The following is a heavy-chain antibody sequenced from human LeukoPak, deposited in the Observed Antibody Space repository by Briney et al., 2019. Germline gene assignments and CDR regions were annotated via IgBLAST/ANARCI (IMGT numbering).Heavy chain of an antibody. V-gene: IGHV3-64*01. CDR3: ARASYGYGNNWFDP. CDR2: ISSNGGST. D-gene: IGHD5-18*01. Sequence: GGSLSLSCAASGFTFSSYAMHWVRQAAGKGLEYVSAISSNGGSTYYANSVKGRFTISRDNSKNTVYLQMGSLRAEDMAVYYCARASYGYGNNWFDPWGQGTLVTVSS. J-gene: IGHJ5*02. CDR1: GFTFSSYA.